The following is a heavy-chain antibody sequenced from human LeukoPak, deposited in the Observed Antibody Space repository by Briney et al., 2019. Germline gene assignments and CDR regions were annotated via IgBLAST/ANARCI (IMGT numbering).Heavy chain of an antibody. CDR1: GGSISSYY. V-gene: IGHV4-59*08. CDR2: IYYSGST. J-gene: IGHJ6*03. D-gene: IGHD2-21*02. CDR3: ARAIVVVTAIGYYYYMDV. Sequence: IPSETLSLTCTVSGGSISSYYWSWIRQPPGKGLERIGYIYYSGSTNYNPSLKSRVTISVDTSKNQFSLKLSSVTAADTAVYYCARAIVVVTAIGYYYYMDVWGKGTTVTVSS.